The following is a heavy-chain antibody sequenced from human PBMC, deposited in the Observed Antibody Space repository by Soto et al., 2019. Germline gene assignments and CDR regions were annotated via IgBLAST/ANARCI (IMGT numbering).Heavy chain of an antibody. J-gene: IGHJ6*02. V-gene: IGHV1-2*02. CDR1: GYTFTGYY. CDR2: INPNSGGT. Sequence: ASVKVSCKASGYTFTGYYMHWVRQAPGQGLEWMGWINPNSGGTNYAQKFQGRVTMTRDTSISTAYMELSRLRSDDTAVYYCANGHSMARGVITYYYYYAMDVWGQGTTVTVSS. D-gene: IGHD3-10*01. CDR3: ANGHSMARGVITYYYYYAMDV.